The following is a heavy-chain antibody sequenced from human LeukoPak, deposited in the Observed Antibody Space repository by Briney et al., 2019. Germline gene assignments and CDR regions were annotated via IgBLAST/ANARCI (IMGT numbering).Heavy chain of an antibody. V-gene: IGHV3-74*01. CDR3: ASLGRLRS. Sequence: GGSLRLSCAASGFTLSSYWMHWVRQAPGKGLVWVSRIDPDGGSISYADSVKGRFTISRDDAKNTLYLQLNSLRAEDTAVYYCASLGRLRSWGQGTLVTVSS. D-gene: IGHD3-3*01. CDR1: GFTLSSYW. CDR2: IDPDGGSI. J-gene: IGHJ4*02.